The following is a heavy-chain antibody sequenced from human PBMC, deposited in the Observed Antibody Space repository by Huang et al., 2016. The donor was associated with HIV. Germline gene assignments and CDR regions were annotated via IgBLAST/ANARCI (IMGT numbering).Heavy chain of an antibody. D-gene: IGHD3-10*01. Sequence: QVQLHQWGAGLLKPSETLSLTCAVYGGSFSGYYWSWIRQPPGKGLEWIGEITHSGSTNYNPSLKSRVTISEETSKNQFSLKLSSVTAADTAVYHCARAPHYGSGSYYYWGQGTLVTVSS. CDR3: ARAPHYGSGSYYY. CDR1: GGSFSGYY. CDR2: ITHSGST. J-gene: IGHJ4*02. V-gene: IGHV4-34*01.